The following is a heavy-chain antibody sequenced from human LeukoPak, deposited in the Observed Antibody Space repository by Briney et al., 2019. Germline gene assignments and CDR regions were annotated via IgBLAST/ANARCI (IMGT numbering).Heavy chain of an antibody. D-gene: IGHD3-10*01. Sequence: ASVKVSCKASGYTFTSYAMHWVRQAPGQRLEWMGWINAGNGNTKYSQKFQGRVTITRDTSASTAYMELSSLRSEDTAVYYCVKEGSGSSAFDYWGQGTLVTVSS. J-gene: IGHJ4*02. CDR1: GYTFTSYA. CDR3: VKEGSGSSAFDY. V-gene: IGHV1-3*01. CDR2: INAGNGNT.